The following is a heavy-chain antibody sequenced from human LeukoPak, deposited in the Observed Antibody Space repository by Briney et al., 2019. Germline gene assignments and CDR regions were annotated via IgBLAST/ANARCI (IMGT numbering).Heavy chain of an antibody. CDR3: ARHGYAATHEGAFDI. V-gene: IGHV5-51*01. D-gene: IGHD1-1*01. Sequence: GESLKISCQGSGYTFTTCWIGWVRQVPGKGLEWMGVIFPGDSDTRYSPSFQGQVTISADKSISTAYLQWSSLKASDTAMYYCARHGYAATHEGAFDIWGQGTMVTVSS. CDR1: GYTFTTCW. CDR2: IFPGDSDT. J-gene: IGHJ3*02.